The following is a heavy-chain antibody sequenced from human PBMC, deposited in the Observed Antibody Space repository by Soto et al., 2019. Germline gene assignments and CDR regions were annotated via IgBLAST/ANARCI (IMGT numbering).Heavy chain of an antibody. J-gene: IGHJ6*02. CDR1: GDSVSSNSAA. CDR2: TYYRSKWYN. D-gene: IGHD6-19*01. CDR3: ARDLPRYSSGWYYYYYGMDV. V-gene: IGHV6-1*01. Sequence: SQTLSPTCAISGDSVSSNSAAWNWIRQSPSRGLEWLGRTYYRSKWYNDYAVSVKSRITINPDTSKNQFSLQLNSVTPEDTAVYYCARDLPRYSSGWYYYYYGMDVWGQGTTVTVSS.